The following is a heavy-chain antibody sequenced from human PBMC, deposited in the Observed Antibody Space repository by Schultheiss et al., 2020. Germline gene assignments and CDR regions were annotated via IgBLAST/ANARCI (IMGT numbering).Heavy chain of an antibody. CDR3: AAPSKGVCFDY. Sequence: SVKVSCKASGYTFSNYAISWVRQAPGQGLEWMGWINPNSGGTNYAQKFQGWVTMTTDTSTSTAYMELRSLRSDDTAVYYCAAPSKGVCFDYWGQGTLVTGYS. D-gene: IGHD2-8*01. CDR2: INPNSGGT. V-gene: IGHV1-18*01. J-gene: IGHJ4*02. CDR1: GYTFSNYA.